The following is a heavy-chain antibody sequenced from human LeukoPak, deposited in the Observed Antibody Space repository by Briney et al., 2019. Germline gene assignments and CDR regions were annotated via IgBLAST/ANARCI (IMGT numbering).Heavy chain of an antibody. V-gene: IGHV3-21*01. D-gene: IGHD3-3*01. CDR1: GFTFSSYS. CDR2: ISSSSSYI. CDR3: ARDPTPPPRPGIWSGYYRYFDY. J-gene: IGHJ4*02. Sequence: PGGSLRLSCAASGFTFSSYSMNWVRQAPGKGLVWVSSISSSSSYIYYADSVKGRFTISRDNAKNSLYLQMNSLRAEDTAVYYCARDPTPPPRPGIWSGYYRYFDYWGQGTLVTVSS.